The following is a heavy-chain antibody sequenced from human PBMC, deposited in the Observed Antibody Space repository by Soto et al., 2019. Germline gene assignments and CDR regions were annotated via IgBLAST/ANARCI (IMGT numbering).Heavy chain of an antibody. J-gene: IGHJ6*02. CDR2: ISYDGSNK. CDR1: GFTFSSYG. Sequence: GGSLRLSCAASGFTFSSYGMHWVRQAPGKGLEWVAVISYDGSNKYYADSVKGRFTISRDNSKNTLYLQMNSLRAEDTAVYYCAKDGYCSSTSCHRRSYYYGMDVWGQGTTVTVSS. CDR3: AKDGYCSSTSCHRRSYYYGMDV. V-gene: IGHV3-30*18. D-gene: IGHD2-2*01.